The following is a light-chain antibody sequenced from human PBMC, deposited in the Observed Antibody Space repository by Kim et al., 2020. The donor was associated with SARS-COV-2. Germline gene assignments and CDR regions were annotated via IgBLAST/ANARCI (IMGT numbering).Light chain of an antibody. J-gene: IGKJ2*01. Sequence: ASVGDRVTITGRASQGISNYLAWYQQKPGKVPKLLIYAASALQSGVPSRFSGSGSGTDFTLTISSLQPEDVATYYCQKYNSAPPYTFGQGTKLEI. V-gene: IGKV1-27*01. CDR1: QGISNY. CDR3: QKYNSAPPYT. CDR2: AAS.